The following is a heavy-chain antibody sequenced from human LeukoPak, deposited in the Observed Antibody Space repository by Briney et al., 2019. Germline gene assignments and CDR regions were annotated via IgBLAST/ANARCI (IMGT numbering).Heavy chain of an antibody. J-gene: IGHJ4*02. D-gene: IGHD5-24*01. CDR2: INPGGRST. Sequence: GASVKVSCKASGYTFTNYYIHWVRQAPGQGLEWMGIINPGGRSTSYAQKFQGRVTMTRDTYTSTVYMELSSLRSEDTAVYYCAREIGPIQLHLWGSAFDYWGQGTLVTVSS. CDR3: AREIGPIQLHLWGSAFDY. V-gene: IGHV1-46*01. CDR1: GYTFTNYY.